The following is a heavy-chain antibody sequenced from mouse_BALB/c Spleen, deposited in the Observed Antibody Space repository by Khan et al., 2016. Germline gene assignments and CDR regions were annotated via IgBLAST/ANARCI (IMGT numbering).Heavy chain of an antibody. CDR3: TTITSDASSNTADVTLSIRPTEDAAGYYYARSPSDDGVEFAY. V-gene: IGHV14-3*02. CDR1: GFNIKDTY. Sequence: VQLQQSGPELVKPWASVKLSCTASGFNIKDTYMHWVKQRPEQGLEWIGRIDPANGNTKYDPKFQGMATITEDTSSNTAYLQHSTMTSEDTAVFGNTTITSDASSNTADVTLSIRPTEDAAGYYYARSPSDDGVEFAYWGQGTLVTVSA. J-gene: IGHJ3*01. CDR2: IDPANGNT. D-gene: IGHD1-1*02.